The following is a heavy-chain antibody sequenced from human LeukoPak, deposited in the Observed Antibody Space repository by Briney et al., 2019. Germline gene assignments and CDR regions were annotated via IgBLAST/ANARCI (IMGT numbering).Heavy chain of an antibody. V-gene: IGHV3-23*01. Sequence: GGSLRLSCAASGFTFGNYAMAWVRQSPGKGLEWVSCITDIGKNTYHTDSVKGRFTISRDNSKNTLSLQMNSLRVEDTAVYYCAKATRRYCTGGTCYPLDCWGQGTLVTVSS. J-gene: IGHJ4*02. CDR2: ITDIGKNT. D-gene: IGHD2-8*02. CDR1: GFTFGNYA. CDR3: AKATRRYCTGGTCYPLDC.